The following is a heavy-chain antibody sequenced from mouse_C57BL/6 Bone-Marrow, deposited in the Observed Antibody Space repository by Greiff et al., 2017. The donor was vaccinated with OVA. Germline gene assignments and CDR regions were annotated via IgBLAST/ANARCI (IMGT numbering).Heavy chain of an antibody. Sequence: VQLQQSGPGLVKPSQSLSLTCSVTGYSITSGYYWNWIRQFPGNKLEWMGYISYDGSNNYNPSLKNRISITRDTSKNQFFLKLNSVTTEDTATYYCAYEFAYWGQGTLVTVSA. CDR1: GYSITSGYY. D-gene: IGHD1-1*01. CDR3: AYEFAY. CDR2: ISYDGSN. J-gene: IGHJ3*01. V-gene: IGHV3-6*01.